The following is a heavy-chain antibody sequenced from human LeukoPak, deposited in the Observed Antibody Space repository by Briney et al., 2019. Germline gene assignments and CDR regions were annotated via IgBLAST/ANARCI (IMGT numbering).Heavy chain of an antibody. V-gene: IGHV1-69*04. CDR3: ARAGEMATITPDY. CDR1: GGTLSSYA. Sequence: SVKVSCKASGGTLSSYAISWVRQAPGQGLEWMGRIIPILGIANYAQKFQGRVTITADKSTSTAYMELSSLRSEDTAVYYCARAGEMATITPDYWGQGTLVTVSS. CDR2: IIPILGIA. D-gene: IGHD5-24*01. J-gene: IGHJ4*02.